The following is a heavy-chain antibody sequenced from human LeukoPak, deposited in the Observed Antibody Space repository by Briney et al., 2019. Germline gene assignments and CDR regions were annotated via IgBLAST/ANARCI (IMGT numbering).Heavy chain of an antibody. Sequence: GGSLRLSCAASGFTFNSYAMSWGRQAPGEGLELVSAISGSGGRTYYADSVKGRFTISRDNSKNTLYLQMNSLRAEDTAVYYCAKDWRAAAVGYGMDVWGQGTTVTVSS. CDR2: ISGSGGRT. D-gene: IGHD6-13*01. V-gene: IGHV3-23*01. CDR3: AKDWRAAAVGYGMDV. CDR1: GFTFNSYA. J-gene: IGHJ6*02.